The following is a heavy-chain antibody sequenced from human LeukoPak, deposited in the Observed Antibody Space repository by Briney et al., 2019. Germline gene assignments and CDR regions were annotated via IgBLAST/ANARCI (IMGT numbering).Heavy chain of an antibody. CDR1: GFTVSSNY. V-gene: IGHV3-53*01. Sequence: GGSLRLSCAASGFTVSSNYMSWVRQAPGKGLEWVSVIYSGGTTYYADSVKGRFTISRDNSKNTLYLQMGSLKAEDTALYYCARDQCSGGNCYSDYWGQGTLVTVSS. D-gene: IGHD2-15*01. CDR3: ARDQCSGGNCYSDY. J-gene: IGHJ4*02. CDR2: IYSGGTT.